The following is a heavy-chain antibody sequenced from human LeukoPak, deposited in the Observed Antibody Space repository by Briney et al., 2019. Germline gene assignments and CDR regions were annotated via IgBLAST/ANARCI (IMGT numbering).Heavy chain of an antibody. CDR1: GYSISSGYY. CDR2: IYHSGST. V-gene: IGHV4-38-2*02. J-gene: IGHJ5*02. Sequence: SETLSLTCTVSGYSISSGYYWGWIRQPPGKGLEWIGSIYHSGSTYYNPSLKSRLTISADTSKNQFSLKLSSVTAEDTAVYYCARVQGWFGVSGWFDPWGQGTLVTVSS. CDR3: ARVQGWFGVSGWFDP. D-gene: IGHD3-10*01.